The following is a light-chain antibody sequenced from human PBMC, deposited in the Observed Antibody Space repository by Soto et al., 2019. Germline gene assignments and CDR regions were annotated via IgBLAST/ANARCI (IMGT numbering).Light chain of an antibody. CDR1: SGVVTSGHY. CDR3: LLSYSGANVV. CDR2: ETS. V-gene: IGLV7-46*01. J-gene: IGLJ2*01. Sequence: QAVVTQEPSLTVSPGGTVTLTCGSSSGVVTSGHYPYWFQQKPGQAPRTLIYETSNKHSWTPARFSGSLLGGKAALTLSGAQPEDEAEYYCLLSYSGANVVFGGGTKLTVL.